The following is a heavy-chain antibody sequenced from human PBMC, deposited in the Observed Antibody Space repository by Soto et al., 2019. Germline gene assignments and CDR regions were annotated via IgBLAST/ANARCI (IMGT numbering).Heavy chain of an antibody. V-gene: IGHV1-2*02. CDR2: INPNSGGT. J-gene: IGHJ6*02. CDR1: GYTFTGYY. CDR3: ARAQSRVDYYYYGMDV. Sequence: DAVKVSCKASGYTFTGYYMHWVRQAPGQGLEWMGWINPNSGGTNYAQKFQGRVTMTRDTSISTAYMELSRLRSDDTAVYYCARAQSRVDYYYYGMDVWGQGTTVTVSS.